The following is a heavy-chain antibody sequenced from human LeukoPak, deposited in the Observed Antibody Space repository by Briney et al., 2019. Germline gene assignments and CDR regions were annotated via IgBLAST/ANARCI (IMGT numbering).Heavy chain of an antibody. V-gene: IGHV4-4*07. CDR1: GGSMSSYY. D-gene: IGHD3-16*01. J-gene: IGHJ6*03. CDR2: IYTSGST. CDR3: ARCGGAPYYYYMDV. Sequence: SETLSLTCNVSGGSMSSYYWSWIRQPAGKGLEWIGRIYTSGSTNYNPSLKSRVTISVDTSKNQFSLKLSSVTAADTAVYYCARCGGAPYYYYMDVWGKGTTVTVSS.